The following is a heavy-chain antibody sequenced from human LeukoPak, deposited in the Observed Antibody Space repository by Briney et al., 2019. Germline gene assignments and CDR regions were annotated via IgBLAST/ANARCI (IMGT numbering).Heavy chain of an antibody. V-gene: IGHV3-23*01. J-gene: IGHJ4*02. D-gene: IGHD2-2*01. CDR1: GFTFSSYA. CDR3: AKVAVCSSTSCYYFDY. Sequence: GGSLRLSCVASGFTFSSYAMSWVRQAPGKGLEWVSAISGSGGSTYYADSVKGRFTISRDNSKNTMYLQMNSLRAEDTDVYYCAKVAVCSSTSCYYFDYWGQGTLVTVSS. CDR2: ISGSGGST.